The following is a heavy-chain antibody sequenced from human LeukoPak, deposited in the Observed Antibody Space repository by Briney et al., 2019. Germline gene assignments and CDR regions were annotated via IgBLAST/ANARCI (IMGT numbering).Heavy chain of an antibody. CDR2: IYTSGGT. J-gene: IGHJ3*01. V-gene: IGHV4-61*02. D-gene: IGHD2-2*01. Sequence: PSETLSVTCTVSGGSITNLNYYWTWIRQPAGKRLEWIGRIYTSGGTNYNPSPKSRVTMSVDKSKNQISLNLASLTAADTALYYCAGRGSSSGTFDVWGPGTFVTVSS. CDR1: GGSITNLNYY. CDR3: AGRGSSSGTFDV.